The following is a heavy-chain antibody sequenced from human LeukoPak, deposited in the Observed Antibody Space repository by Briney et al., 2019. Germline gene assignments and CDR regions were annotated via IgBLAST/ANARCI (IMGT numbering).Heavy chain of an antibody. CDR2: MNPNSGNT. D-gene: IGHD3-16*02. Sequence: ASVKVSCKASGYTFTSYDINWVRQATGLGLEWMGWMNPNSGNTGSAQRFQGRVTMTRDTSRSTAYMELRSLTSEDTAVYYCARGPLVRLPSSFDPWGQGTLVTVSS. CDR3: ARGPLVRLPSSFDP. CDR1: GYTFTSYD. J-gene: IGHJ5*02. V-gene: IGHV1-8*01.